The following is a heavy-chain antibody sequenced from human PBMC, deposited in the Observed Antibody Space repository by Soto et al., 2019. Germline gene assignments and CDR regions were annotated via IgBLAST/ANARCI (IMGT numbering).Heavy chain of an antibody. Sequence: PGGSLRLSCAASGFAFSGSAMYWVRQASGKGPEWVGRIRSKGHNYATEYAASVKGRFTISRDDSKNTAYLQMNSLQTEDTAVYYCTRDLFSYDYSGILWLAPWGQGSLVTVSS. D-gene: IGHD3-16*01. CDR3: TRDLFSYDYSGILWLAP. CDR2: IRSKGHNYAT. V-gene: IGHV3-73*01. J-gene: IGHJ5*02. CDR1: GFAFSGSA.